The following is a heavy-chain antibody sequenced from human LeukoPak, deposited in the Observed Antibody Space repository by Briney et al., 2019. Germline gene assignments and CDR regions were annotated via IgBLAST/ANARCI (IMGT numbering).Heavy chain of an antibody. CDR3: ARVGSSSWYGYFDY. D-gene: IGHD6-13*01. CDR2: IYHSGST. J-gene: IGHJ4*02. CDR1: GGSISSSNW. V-gene: IGHV4-4*02. Sequence: SETLSLTCAVSGGSISSSNWWSWVRQPPGKGLEWIGEIYHSGSTNYNPSLKSRVTISVDKSKNQFSLKLSSVTAADTAVYYCARVGSSSWYGYFDYWGQGTLVTVSS.